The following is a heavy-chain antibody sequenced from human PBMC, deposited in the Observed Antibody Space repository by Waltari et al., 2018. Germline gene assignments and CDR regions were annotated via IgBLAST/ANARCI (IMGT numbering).Heavy chain of an antibody. J-gene: IGHJ4*02. CDR1: GFTFSSYA. CDR2: IIGSVSSK. V-gene: IGHV3-23*01. D-gene: IGHD5-18*01. CDR3: ASRSYTYGFDH. Sequence: EVQLLESGGGLVQPGGSLRLSCAASGFTFSSYAMNWVRQAPGKGMGWVSAIIGSVSSKNYADSVKGRFAISRDNSRNTLYLQMDSLRAEDTAVYFCASRSYTYGFDHWGQGTLVTVSS.